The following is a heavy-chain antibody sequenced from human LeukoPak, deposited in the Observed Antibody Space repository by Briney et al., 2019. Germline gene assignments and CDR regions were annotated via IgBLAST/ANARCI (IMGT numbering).Heavy chain of an antibody. CDR2: ISYDGTTK. V-gene: IGHV3-30*18. CDR1: GFTFRTYG. Sequence: GGSLRLSCAASGFTFRTYGMHWVREAAGKGLEWVAVISYDGTTKYYVDSVNGRFTISRDNSKNTLYLQMNSLRAEDTAVYYCAKDKTDGEIDYWGQGALVTVSS. CDR3: AKDKTDGEIDY. J-gene: IGHJ4*02. D-gene: IGHD2-21*01.